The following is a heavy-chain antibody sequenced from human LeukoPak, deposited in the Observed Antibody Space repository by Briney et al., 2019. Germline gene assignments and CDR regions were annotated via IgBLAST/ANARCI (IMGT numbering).Heavy chain of an antibody. J-gene: IGHJ4*02. D-gene: IGHD6-6*01. CDR1: GFTFSNAW. CDR3: TTDRSIAARPDFDY. CDR2: IKSKTDGGTT. Sequence: GESLRLSCAASGFTFSNAWMSWVRQAPGKGLEWVGRIKSKTDGGTTDYAAPVKGRFTISRDDSKNTLYLQMNSLKTEDTAVYYCTTDRSIAARPDFDYWGQGTLVTVSS. V-gene: IGHV3-15*01.